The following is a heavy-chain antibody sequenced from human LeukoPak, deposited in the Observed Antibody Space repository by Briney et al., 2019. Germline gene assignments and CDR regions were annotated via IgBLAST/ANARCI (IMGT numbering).Heavy chain of an antibody. D-gene: IGHD3-22*01. CDR1: GFSFNRNN. Sequence: GGSLRLSCAASGFSFNRNNMNWVRQAPGKGLEWVSYISSSSSTIYYADSVKGRFTISRDNAKNSLYLQMNSLRAEDTAVYYCARGSTYYDSSGQVPFDYWGQGTLVTVSS. J-gene: IGHJ4*02. CDR3: ARGSTYYDSSGQVPFDY. V-gene: IGHV3-48*01. CDR2: ISSSSSTI.